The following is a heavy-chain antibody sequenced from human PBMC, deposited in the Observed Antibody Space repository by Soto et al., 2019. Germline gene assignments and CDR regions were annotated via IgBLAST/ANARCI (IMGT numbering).Heavy chain of an antibody. V-gene: IGHV1-18*01. D-gene: IGHD6-6*01. CDR1: GYTFTSYG. CDR3: ARDRRASSYSFVGYFDY. CDR2: ISAYNGNT. Sequence: VASVKVSCKASGYTFTSYGISWVRQAPGQGLEWMGWISAYNGNTNYAQKLQGRVTMTTDTSTSTAYMELRSLRSDDTAVYYCARDRRASSYSFVGYFDYWGQGTLVTVSS. J-gene: IGHJ4*02.